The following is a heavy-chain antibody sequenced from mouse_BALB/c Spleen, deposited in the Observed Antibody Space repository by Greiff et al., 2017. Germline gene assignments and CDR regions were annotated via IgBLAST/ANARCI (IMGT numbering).Heavy chain of an antibody. CDR3: VRGVYGNYYFDY. CDR2: IWTGGGT. CDR1: GFSLTSYD. Sequence: VQGVESGPGLVAPSQSLSITCTVSGFSLTSYDISWIRQPPGKGLEWLGVIWTGGGTNYNSAFMSRLSISKDNSKSQVFLKMNSLQTDDTAIYYCVRGVYGNYYFDYWGQGTTLTVSS. V-gene: IGHV2-9-2*01. J-gene: IGHJ2*01. D-gene: IGHD2-1*01.